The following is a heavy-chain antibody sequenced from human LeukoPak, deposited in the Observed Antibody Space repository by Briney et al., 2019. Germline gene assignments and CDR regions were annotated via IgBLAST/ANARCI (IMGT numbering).Heavy chain of an antibody. D-gene: IGHD3-22*01. V-gene: IGHV1-69*05. CDR1: GGTFSRYA. Sequence: GASVKVSCKASGGTFSRYAISWVRQAPGQGLEWMGGIIPIFGTANYAQKFQGRVTIITDESTSTAYMELSSLRSEDTAVYYCASTKRGYYYDSSGYYKLDYWGQGTLVTVSS. J-gene: IGHJ4*02. CDR3: ASTKRGYYYDSSGYYKLDY. CDR2: IIPIFGTA.